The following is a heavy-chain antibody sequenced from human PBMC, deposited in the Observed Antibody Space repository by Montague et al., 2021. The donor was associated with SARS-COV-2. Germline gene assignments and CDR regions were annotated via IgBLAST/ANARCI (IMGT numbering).Heavy chain of an antibody. D-gene: IGHD3-16*01. V-gene: IGHV4-61*02. CDR3: GRDSVSYGLDV. CDR1: GDSINNVNYF. CDR2: VYISGST. Sequence: TLSLTCSVFGDSINNVNYFWSWIRQPAGKGLEWIGRVYISGSTDYNPSLKSRVTMLLDKSANELTLQVTSVTAADTAVYYCGRDSVSYGLDVWGQGTTVTVSS. J-gene: IGHJ6*02.